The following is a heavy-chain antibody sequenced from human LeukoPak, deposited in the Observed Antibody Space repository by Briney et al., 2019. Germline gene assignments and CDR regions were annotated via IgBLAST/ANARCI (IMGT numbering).Heavy chain of an antibody. CDR3: ARQQVISSSWYFPLDY. J-gene: IGHJ4*02. Sequence: TVKLSCKAYGGTFSSYAISWVRQAPGQGLEWMGRIIPILGIANYAQKFQGRVTITADKSTSTAYMELSSLRSEDTAVYYCARQQVISSSWYFPLDYWGQGTLVTVSS. CDR2: IIPILGIA. V-gene: IGHV1-69*04. D-gene: IGHD6-13*01. CDR1: GGTFSSYA.